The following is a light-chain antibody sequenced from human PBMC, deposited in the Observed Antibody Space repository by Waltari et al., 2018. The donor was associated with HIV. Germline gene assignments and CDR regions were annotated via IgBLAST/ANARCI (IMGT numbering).Light chain of an antibody. CDR3: QVWDETRNHVV. V-gene: IGLV3-21*04. CDR2: YDS. Sequence: GRTATISCGGTRIATKSVHWYQQKSGQAPLLVIFYDSDRPSGIPERFSGSNSGSAATLTINRVEAGDEADYFCQVWDETRNHVVFGGGTKLIAL. CDR1: RIATKS. J-gene: IGLJ3*02.